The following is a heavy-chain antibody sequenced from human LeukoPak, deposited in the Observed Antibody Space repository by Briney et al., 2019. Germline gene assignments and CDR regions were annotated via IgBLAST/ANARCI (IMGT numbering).Heavy chain of an antibody. Sequence: GGSLRLSCAASGFTFSSYGMHWVRQAPGKGLEWVAVIWYDGSNKYYADSVKGGFTISRDNSKNTLYLQMNSLGAEDTAVYYCARAHKPTTKNYDFWSGYYYYYYMDVWGKGTTVTVSS. V-gene: IGHV3-33*01. CDR3: ARAHKPTTKNYDFWSGYYYYYYMDV. CDR2: IWYDGSNK. CDR1: GFTFSSYG. D-gene: IGHD3-3*01. J-gene: IGHJ6*03.